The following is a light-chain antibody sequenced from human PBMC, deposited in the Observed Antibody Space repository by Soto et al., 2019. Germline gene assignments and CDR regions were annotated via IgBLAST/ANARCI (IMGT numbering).Light chain of an antibody. CDR2: GAS. J-gene: IGKJ5*01. CDR1: QSVGGN. CDR3: QHYGAAPIT. V-gene: IGKV3-20*01. Sequence: EIVLTQSPGSLSLSPGDRATLSCRASQSVGGNVAWYQQIPGQPPKLLIFGASSRATGIADKFSGSGSGTDFTLTISRLEPEDFALYYCQHYGAAPITFGQGTRLEMK.